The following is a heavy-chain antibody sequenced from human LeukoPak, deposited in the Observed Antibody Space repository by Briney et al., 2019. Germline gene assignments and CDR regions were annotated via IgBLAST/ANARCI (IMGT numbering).Heavy chain of an antibody. CDR2: ISGSGGST. Sequence: QTGGSLRLSCAASGFTFSSYAMSWVRQAPGKGLEWVSAISGSGGSTYYADSVKGRFTISRDNSKNTLYLQMNSLRAEDTAVYYCAKGLWSAVAGDFDYWGQGTLVTVSS. CDR3: AKGLWSAVAGDFDY. J-gene: IGHJ4*02. CDR1: GFTFSSYA. V-gene: IGHV3-23*01. D-gene: IGHD6-19*01.